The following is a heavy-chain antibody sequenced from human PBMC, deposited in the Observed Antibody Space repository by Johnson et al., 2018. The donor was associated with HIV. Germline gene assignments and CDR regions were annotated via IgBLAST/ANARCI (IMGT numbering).Heavy chain of an antibody. V-gene: IGHV3-7*01. CDR1: GFTFSSYW. D-gene: IGHD3-16*02. Sequence: VQLVESGGGLVQPGGSLRLSCVASGFTFSSYWMNWVRQAPGKGLEWVANIKEDVSEKYYADSVKGRFTISRDNSKNTLYLQMNSLRAEDTAVYFCARGPIADDAFDIWGQGTMVTVSS. CDR2: IKEDVSEK. CDR3: ARGPIADDAFDI. J-gene: IGHJ3*02.